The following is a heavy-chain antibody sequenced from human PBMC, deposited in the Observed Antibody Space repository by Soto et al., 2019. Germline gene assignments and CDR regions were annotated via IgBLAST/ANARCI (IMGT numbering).Heavy chain of an antibody. CDR2: VSGIGVRA. CDR3: AKDVAGTTGCHYAMDV. J-gene: IGHJ6*02. Sequence: GGSLRLSCAASGFNFRNYGMSWARQRPGKGLEWVATVSGIGVRADYAESVKGRFTVSRDNSRNTLYLQMESLRAEDTAVYFCAKDVAGTTGCHYAMDVWGQGTTVTVSS. V-gene: IGHV3-23*01. D-gene: IGHD4-4*01. CDR1: GFNFRNYG.